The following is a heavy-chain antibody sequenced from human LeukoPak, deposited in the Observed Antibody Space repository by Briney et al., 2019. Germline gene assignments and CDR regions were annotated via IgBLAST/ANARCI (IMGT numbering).Heavy chain of an antibody. Sequence: SETLSLTCTVSGGSISSYYWSWIRQPPGKGLEWIGYIYHSGSANYNPSLKSRVTISVDTSKNQFSLTLSSVTAADAAVYYCARAGDYYVSGSYLGYWGQGTLVSVSS. CDR3: ARAGDYYVSGSYLGY. CDR2: IYHSGSA. D-gene: IGHD3-10*01. J-gene: IGHJ4*02. CDR1: GGSISSYY. V-gene: IGHV4-59*01.